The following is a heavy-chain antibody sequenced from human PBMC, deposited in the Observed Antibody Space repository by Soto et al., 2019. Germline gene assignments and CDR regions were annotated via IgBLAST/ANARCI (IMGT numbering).Heavy chain of an antibody. Sequence: EVQLVESGGGLVQPGGSLKLSCAASGFTFSGSAMHWVRQASGKGLEWVGRIRSKANSYATAYAASVKGRFTISRDDSKNTAYLQMNSLKTEDTAVYYCTAVLRFLEWSDAFDIWGQGTMGTVSS. CDR3: TAVLRFLEWSDAFDI. CDR2: IRSKANSYAT. V-gene: IGHV3-73*02. D-gene: IGHD3-3*01. CDR1: GFTFSGSA. J-gene: IGHJ3*02.